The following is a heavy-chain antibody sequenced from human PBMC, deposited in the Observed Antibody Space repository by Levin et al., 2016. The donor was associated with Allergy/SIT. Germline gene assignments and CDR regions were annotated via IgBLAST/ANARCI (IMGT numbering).Heavy chain of an antibody. Sequence: ASVKVSCKASGYTFTGYYMHWVRQAPGQGLEWMGWINPNSGGTNYAQKFQGWVTMTRDTSISTAYMELSRLRSDDTAVYYCARDLSSSWNNWFDPWGQGTLVTVSS. D-gene: IGHD6-13*01. V-gene: IGHV1-2*04. CDR3: ARDLSSSWNNWFDP. CDR2: INPNSGGT. J-gene: IGHJ5*02. CDR1: GYTFTGYY.